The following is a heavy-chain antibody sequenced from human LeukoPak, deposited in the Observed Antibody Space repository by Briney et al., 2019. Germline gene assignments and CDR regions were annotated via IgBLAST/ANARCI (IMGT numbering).Heavy chain of an antibody. V-gene: IGHV3-23*01. J-gene: IGHJ4*02. Sequence: PGGSLRLSCAASGFTFSGYVMNWVRQAPGKGLEWVSTISGSGGSTYYADSVKGRFAISRDSSKNTLYLQMNSLRAEDTAVYYCAIVPRGMTPFFGYWGQGTLVTVSS. CDR2: ISGSGGST. D-gene: IGHD3-16*01. CDR1: GFTFSGYV. CDR3: AIVPRGMTPFFGY.